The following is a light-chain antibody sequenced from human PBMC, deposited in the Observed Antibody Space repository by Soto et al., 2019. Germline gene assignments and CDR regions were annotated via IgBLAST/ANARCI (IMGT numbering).Light chain of an antibody. J-gene: IGKJ1*01. Sequence: QYPSILAATVSHRVTITCRASENIKNWLAWYQQTPGKAPKVLIYDASRLETGVPSRFSGSGYGTDFTLTITSLQTDDFGPYHCQQYDVYPGTFGQGSMVDIK. CDR1: ENIKNW. V-gene: IGKV1-5*01. CDR3: QQYDVYPGT. CDR2: DAS.